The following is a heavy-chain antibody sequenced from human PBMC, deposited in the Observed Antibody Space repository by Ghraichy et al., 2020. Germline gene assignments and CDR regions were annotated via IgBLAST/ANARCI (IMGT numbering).Heavy chain of an antibody. J-gene: IGHJ4*02. D-gene: IGHD4-17*01. CDR2: IYYSGST. V-gene: IGHV4-59*01. CDR1: GGSISSYY. CDR3: ARASTVTTLVDY. Sequence: SETLSLTCTVSGGSISSYYWSWIRQPPGKGLEWIGYIYYSGSTNYNPSLKSRVTISVDTSKNQFSLKLSSVTAADTAVYYCARASTVTTLVDYWGQGTLVTVSS.